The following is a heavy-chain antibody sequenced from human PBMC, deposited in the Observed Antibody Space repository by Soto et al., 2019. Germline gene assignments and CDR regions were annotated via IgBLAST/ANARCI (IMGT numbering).Heavy chain of an antibody. CDR2: IYWDDDK. Sequence: QITLKESGPPLVKPTQTLTLTCTFSGFSLRSSGVGVGWIRQPPGKALEGLALIYWDDDKRYSPSLKSRPTSTTDPPKNQVVLTLPNMAPVDTATYFCALRLVDPPPRGGHWFDPWGQGTLVTVSS. CDR1: GFSLRSSGVG. CDR3: ALRLVDPPPRGGHWFDP. V-gene: IGHV2-5*02. J-gene: IGHJ5*02. D-gene: IGHD3-16*01.